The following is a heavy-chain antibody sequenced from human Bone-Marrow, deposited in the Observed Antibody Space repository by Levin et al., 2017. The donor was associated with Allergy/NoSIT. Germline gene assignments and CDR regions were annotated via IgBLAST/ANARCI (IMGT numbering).Heavy chain of an antibody. J-gene: IGHJ5*02. CDR2: INHSGST. CDR1: GGSFSGYY. Sequence: PSETLSLTCAVYGGSFSGYYWSWIRQPPGKGLEWIGEINHSGSTNYNPSLKSRVTISVDTSKNQFSLKLSSVTAADTAVYYCARAHTPIYGDYWFDPWGQGTLVTVSS. D-gene: IGHD4-17*01. V-gene: IGHV4-34*01. CDR3: ARAHTPIYGDYWFDP.